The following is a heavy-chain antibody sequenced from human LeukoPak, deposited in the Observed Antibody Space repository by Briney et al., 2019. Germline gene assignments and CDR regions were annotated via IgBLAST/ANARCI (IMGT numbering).Heavy chain of an antibody. CDR2: ISAYNGNT. CDR3: ARGRRTTPGYYYYGMDV. CDR1: GYTFTSYG. J-gene: IGHJ6*02. D-gene: IGHD1-1*01. V-gene: IGHV1-18*01. Sequence: ASVKVSCKASGYTFTSYGISWVRQAPGQGLEWMGWISAYNGNTNYAQKLQGRVTMTTDTSTSTAYMELRSLRSDDTAVYYCARGRRTTPGYYYYGMDVWGQGTTVTVSS.